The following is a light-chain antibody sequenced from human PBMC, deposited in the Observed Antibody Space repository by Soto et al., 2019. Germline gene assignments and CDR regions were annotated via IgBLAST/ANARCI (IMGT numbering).Light chain of an antibody. CDR1: QSISSW. V-gene: IGKV1-5*03. CDR2: KAS. Sequence: DIQMTQSPSTLSASVGDTVTITCRASQSISSWLAWYQQKPGKAPKLLIYKASSLQTGVPSRFSGSGSGTEFTLTISSLQPDDVATYYCQQSDSLWTFGQGTKVEIK. CDR3: QQSDSLWT. J-gene: IGKJ1*01.